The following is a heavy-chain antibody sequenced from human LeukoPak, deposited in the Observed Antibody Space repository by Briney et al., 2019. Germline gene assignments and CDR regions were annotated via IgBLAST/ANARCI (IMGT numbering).Heavy chain of an antibody. J-gene: IGHJ4*02. D-gene: IGHD6-19*01. CDR1: GFSFSSYE. CDR3: ARDSRIPGSGWSLRFDY. Sequence: GGSLRLSCAASGFSFSSYEMNWVRQAPGKGLEWVSLIYSGGSTYYADSVKGRFTISRDNSKNTLYLQMNSLRAEDTAVYYCARDSRIPGSGWSLRFDYWGQGTLVTVSS. CDR2: IYSGGST. V-gene: IGHV3-66*01.